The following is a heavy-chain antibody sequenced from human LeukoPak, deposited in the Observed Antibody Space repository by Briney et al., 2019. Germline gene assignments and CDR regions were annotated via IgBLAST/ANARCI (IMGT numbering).Heavy chain of an antibody. J-gene: IGHJ4*02. CDR3: ARDLSIAVFDY. D-gene: IGHD6-19*01. CDR1: GFTFTSYG. V-gene: IGHV3-33*01. CDR2: IWYDGRNK. Sequence: AGSLRLSCAASGFTFTSYGMHWVRQAPGKGLGWVAVIWYDGRNKYYVDSVKGRFTISRDNSKNTVYLQMNSLRAEDTAVYFCARDLSIAVFDYWGQGTLVTVSS.